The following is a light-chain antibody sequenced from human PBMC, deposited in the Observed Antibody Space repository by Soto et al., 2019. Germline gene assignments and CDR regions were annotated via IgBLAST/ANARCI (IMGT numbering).Light chain of an antibody. CDR2: GAS. J-gene: IGKJ2*01. V-gene: IGKV3-15*01. CDR1: QSLTSS. Sequence: EIVMTQSPATLAVSPGERVTLSCRASQSLTSSLAWYQQKPGQAPRLLIYGASTRATGTPARFSGSGSGTEFTLTISSLQSEDFAVYYCQPYNNWPDMYTFGQGTKLEIK. CDR3: QPYNNWPDMYT.